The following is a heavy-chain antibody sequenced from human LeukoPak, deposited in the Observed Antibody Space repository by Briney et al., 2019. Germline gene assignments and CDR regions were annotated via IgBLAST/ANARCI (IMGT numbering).Heavy chain of an antibody. J-gene: IGHJ4*02. Sequence: GESLKISCKGSGYSFANYGIGWVRQMPGKGLEWMGIIYPDDSETSYSPSFQGQVSFSVDQANSTAYLQWTSLKASDTAMYYCARLDYDNSGHYYGLAYWGQGTLVTVSS. CDR1: GYSFANYG. CDR3: ARLDYDNSGHYYGLAY. CDR2: IYPDDSET. D-gene: IGHD3-22*01. V-gene: IGHV5-51*01.